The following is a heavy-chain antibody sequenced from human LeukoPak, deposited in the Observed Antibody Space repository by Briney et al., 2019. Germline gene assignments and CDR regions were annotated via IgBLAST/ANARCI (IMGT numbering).Heavy chain of an antibody. CDR2: IIPIFGTA. Sequence: SVKVSCKASGYTFTSYAMNWVRQAPGQGLEWMGGIIPIFGTANYAQKFQGRVTITTDESTSTAYMELSSLRSEDTAVYYCARERIGITGSVIAVRAHYFDYWGQGTLVTVSS. CDR1: GYTFTSYA. V-gene: IGHV1-69*05. D-gene: IGHD6-19*01. J-gene: IGHJ4*02. CDR3: ARERIGITGSVIAVRAHYFDY.